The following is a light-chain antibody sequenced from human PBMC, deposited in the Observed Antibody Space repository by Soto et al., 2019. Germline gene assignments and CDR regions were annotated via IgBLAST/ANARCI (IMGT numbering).Light chain of an antibody. CDR2: EVN. CDR1: SSDIGAYDY. CDR3: FSFKSTTTHV. V-gene: IGLV2-14*01. Sequence: QSVLPQPASLSGSPGQSITISCTGTSSDIGAYDYVSWFQQHPGKAPKLMISEVNNRPSGVSNRFSGSKSGNTAYLTISGRQVEDDAEYFCFSFKSTTTHVFGTGTK. J-gene: IGLJ1*01.